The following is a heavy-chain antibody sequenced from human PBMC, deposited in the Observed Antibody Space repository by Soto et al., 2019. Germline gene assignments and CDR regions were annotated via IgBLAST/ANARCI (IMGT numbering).Heavy chain of an antibody. CDR2: ISGDGNDK. J-gene: IGHJ4*02. CDR3: VHGASTAHAPLAS. V-gene: IGHV3-30*03. D-gene: IGHD1-26*01. Sequence: QVQLVESGGGVVQPGRSLRLSCAASGFIFRNFGMHWVRRAPGKGLEWVATISGDGNDKYYPDSMKGRFSISRDNFNNTLYQQLNSLIPEATAVYHCVHGASTAHAPLASWGQGDLVTVSS. CDR1: GFIFRNFG.